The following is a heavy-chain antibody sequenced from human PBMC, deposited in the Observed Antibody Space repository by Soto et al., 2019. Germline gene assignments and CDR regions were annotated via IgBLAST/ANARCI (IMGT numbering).Heavy chain of an antibody. CDR1: GGSISSISYY. CDR3: ARHKTGNSGWYDYFDF. CDR2: LFYSGST. D-gene: IGHD6-19*01. J-gene: IGHJ4*02. Sequence: QLQLQESGPGLVKPSETLSLTCTVSGGSISSISYYWGWIRQPPGRGLEWIGSLFYSGSTYDNPSLKNRVTISVDTSKNQFSLKLTSVTAADTAVYFWARHKTGNSGWYDYFDFWGQGTLVTVSS. V-gene: IGHV4-39*01.